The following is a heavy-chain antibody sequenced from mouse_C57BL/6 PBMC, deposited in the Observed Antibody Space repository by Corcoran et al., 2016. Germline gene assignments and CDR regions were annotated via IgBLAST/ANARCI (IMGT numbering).Heavy chain of an antibody. V-gene: IGHV1-80*01. CDR3: AREGYDGYFDY. CDR1: GYAFSSYW. D-gene: IGHD2-2*01. CDR2: IYPGDGDT. J-gene: IGHJ2*01. Sequence: QVQLQQSGAELVKPGASVKISCKASGYAFSSYWMNWVKQRPEKGLEWIGQIYPGDGDTNYNGMFKGKATLTANKSSSTAYMQLSSLTSEDSTVYFCAREGYDGYFDYWGQGTTLTVSS.